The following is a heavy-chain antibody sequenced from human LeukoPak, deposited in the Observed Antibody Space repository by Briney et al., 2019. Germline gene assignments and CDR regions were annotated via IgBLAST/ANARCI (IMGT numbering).Heavy chain of an antibody. J-gene: IGHJ4*02. CDR3: ARVAAADTAMMNFDH. CDR1: GFTFSDYY. Sequence: PGGSLRLSCAASGFTFSDYYMSWIRQAPEKGLEWVSSISSSSIYIYYADSVKGRFTISRDNAKKSLYLQMNSLRAEDTAVYYCARVAAADTAMMNFDHWGQGTLVTVSS. CDR2: ISSSSIYI. D-gene: IGHD5-18*01. V-gene: IGHV3-11*05.